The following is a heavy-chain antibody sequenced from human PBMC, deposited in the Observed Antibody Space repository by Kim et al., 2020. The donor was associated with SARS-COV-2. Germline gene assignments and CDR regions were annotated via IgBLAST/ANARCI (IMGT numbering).Heavy chain of an antibody. J-gene: IGHJ6*03. CDR3: ARGTRYDFWSGYYNPYYYMDV. CDR2: MNPNSGNT. V-gene: IGHV1-8*01. D-gene: IGHD3-3*01. Sequence: ASVKVSCKASGYTFTSYDINWVRQATGQGLEWMGWMNPNSGNTGYAQKFQGRVTMTRNTSISTAYMELSSLRSEDTAVYYCARGTRYDFWSGYYNPYYYMDVWGKGTTVTVSS. CDR1: GYTFTSYD.